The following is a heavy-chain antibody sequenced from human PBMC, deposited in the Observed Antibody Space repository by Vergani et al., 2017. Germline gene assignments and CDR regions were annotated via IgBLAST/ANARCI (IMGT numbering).Heavy chain of an antibody. J-gene: IGHJ4*02. CDR2: IYHSGST. V-gene: IGHV4-38-2*01. CDR1: GYSTSSGYN. Sequence: QVQLQESGPGLLKPSKTLAPTCAVPGYSTSSGYNWGWIRQRPGKGLEWIGSIYHSGSTDYKPSLKSRVTISVDTSKNQLSLKLSSVTAADTTVYYCARRGSGRAVDYWSQGSLVTVSS. D-gene: IGHD3-10*01. CDR3: ARRGSGRAVDY.